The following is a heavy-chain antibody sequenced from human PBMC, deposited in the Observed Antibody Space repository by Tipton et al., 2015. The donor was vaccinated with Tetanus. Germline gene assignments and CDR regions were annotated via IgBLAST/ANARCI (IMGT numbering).Heavy chain of an antibody. CDR1: GYSFTSHW. V-gene: IGHV5-51*01. CDR2: IFPDDSDT. J-gene: IGHJ4*02. Sequence: QLVQSGADVKKPGESLKISCKASGYSFTSHWIGWVRQMPGKGLEWMGMIFPDDSDTRYSPSFQGHATFSVDKSTSTVYLQWSSLKASATAMYFCARMYSTSSPFDHWGQGTLVAVSS. CDR3: ARMYSTSSPFDH. D-gene: IGHD6-6*01.